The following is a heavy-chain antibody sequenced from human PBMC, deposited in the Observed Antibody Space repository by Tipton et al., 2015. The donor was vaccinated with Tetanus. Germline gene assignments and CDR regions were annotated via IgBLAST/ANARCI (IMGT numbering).Heavy chain of an antibody. D-gene: IGHD3-9*01. CDR2: IFYAGST. Sequence: TLSLTCTVSGVSISSYYWSWIRQSPGKGLEWIGYIFYAGSTNSNPSLKSRVTISVDKAKNQFSLKLTSVTAADTAVYYCARATEHDIMTGYDSWGPGTQIPVSS. V-gene: IGHV4-59*01. J-gene: IGHJ4*02. CDR3: ARATEHDIMTGYDS. CDR1: GVSISSYY.